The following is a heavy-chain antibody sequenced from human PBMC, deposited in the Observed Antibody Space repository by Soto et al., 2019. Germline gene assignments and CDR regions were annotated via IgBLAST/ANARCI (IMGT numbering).Heavy chain of an antibody. CDR3: GRRSMAVAPEY. V-gene: IGHV4-59*01. CDR2: LYYGRSA. D-gene: IGHD3-3*02. Sequence: QVQLQESGPGLVKPSETLSLTCAVSGDSISSYYCMWIRQPPGKGLESIGYLYYGRSANYNPSLTRPVTLSADTSPNQCTLTLCSITAADTAVYYCGRRSMAVAPEYGGKGTLVTVSS. CDR1: GDSISSYY. J-gene: IGHJ4*02.